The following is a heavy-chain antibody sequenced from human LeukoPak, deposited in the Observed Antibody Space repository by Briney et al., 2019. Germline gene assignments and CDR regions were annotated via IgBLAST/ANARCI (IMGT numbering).Heavy chain of an antibody. CDR3: ARVPRGYCSSTSCYYYYYGMDV. D-gene: IGHD2-2*01. Sequence: SETLSLTCTVSGGSMSRYYWSWIRQPPGKGLEWIGEINHSGSTNYNPSLKSRVTISVDTSKNQFSLKLSSVTAADTAVYYCARVPRGYCSSTSCYYYYYGMDVWGQGTTVTVSS. CDR1: GGSMSRYY. CDR2: INHSGST. V-gene: IGHV4-34*01. J-gene: IGHJ6*02.